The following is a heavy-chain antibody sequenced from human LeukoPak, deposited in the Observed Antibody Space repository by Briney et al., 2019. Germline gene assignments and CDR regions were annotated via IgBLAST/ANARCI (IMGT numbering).Heavy chain of an antibody. CDR1: GFTFSNAW. Sequence: PGGSLRLSCAASGFTFSNAWMSWVRQAPGKGLEWVGRIKSKTDGGTTDYAAPVKGRFTISRDDSKNTLYLQMNSLKTEDTAVYYCTSFQWLVYASFDYWGQGTLVTVSS. V-gene: IGHV3-15*01. D-gene: IGHD6-19*01. J-gene: IGHJ4*02. CDR3: TSFQWLVYASFDY. CDR2: IKSKTDGGTT.